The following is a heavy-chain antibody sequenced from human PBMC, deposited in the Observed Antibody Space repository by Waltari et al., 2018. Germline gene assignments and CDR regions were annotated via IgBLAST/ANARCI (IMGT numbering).Heavy chain of an antibody. CDR2: ISSSSSTI. CDR1: GFTFSSYS. Sequence: EVQLVESGGGLVQPGGSLRLSCAASGFTFSSYSMNWVRQAPGKGLEWVSYISSSSSTIYYADSVKGRFTISRDNAKNSLYLQMNSLRAEDTAVYYCASWDYGDYVDYWGQGTLVTVSS. CDR3: ASWDYGDYVDY. J-gene: IGHJ4*02. D-gene: IGHD4-17*01. V-gene: IGHV3-48*04.